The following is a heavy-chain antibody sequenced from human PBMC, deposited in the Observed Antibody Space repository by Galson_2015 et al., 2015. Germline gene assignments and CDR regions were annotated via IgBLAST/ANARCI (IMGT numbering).Heavy chain of an antibody. Sequence: LSLTCAVSGGSISSSNWWSWVRQPPGKGLEWIGEIYHSGSTNYNPSLKSRVTISVDKSKSQFSLKLSSVTAADTAVYYCAREGALRWPFDYWGQGTLVTVSS. D-gene: IGHD4-23*01. CDR1: GGSISSSNW. J-gene: IGHJ4*02. CDR3: AREGALRWPFDY. V-gene: IGHV4-4*02. CDR2: IYHSGST.